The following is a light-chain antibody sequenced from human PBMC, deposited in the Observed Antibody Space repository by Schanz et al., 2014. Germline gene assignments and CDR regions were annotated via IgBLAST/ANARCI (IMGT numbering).Light chain of an antibody. Sequence: EILMTQSPVTLSVSPGERVTLFCRASQSVGRNLAWYQQKPGQAPRLLIYGASTRATGIPARFSGSGSGTEFTLTISGLQSEDFAVYYCQQYNNWPPWTFGQGTKVEIK. J-gene: IGKJ1*01. CDR2: GAS. V-gene: IGKV3-15*01. CDR3: QQYNNWPPWT. CDR1: QSVGRN.